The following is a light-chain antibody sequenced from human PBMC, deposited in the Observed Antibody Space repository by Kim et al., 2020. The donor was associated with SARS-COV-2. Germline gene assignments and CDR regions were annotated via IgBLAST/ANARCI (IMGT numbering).Light chain of an antibody. CDR3: QKYNSAPWT. J-gene: IGKJ1*01. V-gene: IGKV1-27*01. CDR2: AAS. CDR1: QDNANS. Sequence: ASVEDRVTITCRASQDNANSLAWYQQKPGKVPQVLIYAASTLQSGVPSRFSGSGSGTEFTLTIGSLQTEDVATYYCQKYNSAPWTFGPGTKVDIK.